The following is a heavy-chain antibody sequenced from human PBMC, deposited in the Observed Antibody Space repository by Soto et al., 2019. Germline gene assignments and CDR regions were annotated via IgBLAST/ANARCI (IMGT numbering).Heavy chain of an antibody. Sequence: GGSLRLSCAASGSIFTGYGMHWVRQAPGKGLEWVAVIWFDGSNKYYADSVKGRFTISRDNSKNMLYLQMNSLRVEDTAVYYCAKATLGYCSSTSCYAGQPYYYYYMDVWGKGTTVTVSS. J-gene: IGHJ6*03. CDR3: AKATLGYCSSTSCYAGQPYYYYYMDV. CDR2: IWFDGSNK. D-gene: IGHD2-2*01. V-gene: IGHV3-33*06. CDR1: GSIFTGYG.